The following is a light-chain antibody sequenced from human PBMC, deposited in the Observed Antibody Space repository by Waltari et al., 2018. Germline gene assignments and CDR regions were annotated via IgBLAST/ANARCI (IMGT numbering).Light chain of an antibody. CDR2: VNSDGSH. J-gene: IGLJ3*02. CDR1: SGHSSNV. CDR3: QTGGHGTWV. V-gene: IGLV4-69*01. Sequence: QLVLTQSPSASASLGASVKLTCTLSSGHSSNVIAWLQQQPEKGPRYLMKVNSDGSHSKGDKIPDRVSCSSSGTEHYLTISSLQSEDEADYYCQTGGHGTWVFGGGTKLTVL.